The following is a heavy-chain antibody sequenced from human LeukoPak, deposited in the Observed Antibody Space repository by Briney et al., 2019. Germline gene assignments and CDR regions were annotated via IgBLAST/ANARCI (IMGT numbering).Heavy chain of an antibody. CDR3: ARDLEWELLGGFDI. V-gene: IGHV3-30*03. J-gene: IGHJ3*02. CDR2: ISHDGSNA. D-gene: IGHD1-26*01. Sequence: GGSLRLSCAASGFTFNYYAMDWVRQAPGKGLEWVTLISHDGSNAQYADSVKGRFSISRDNSKNTLHLQMNSLRAEDTAVYCCARDLEWELLGGFDIWGQGTMVTVSS. CDR1: GFTFNYYA.